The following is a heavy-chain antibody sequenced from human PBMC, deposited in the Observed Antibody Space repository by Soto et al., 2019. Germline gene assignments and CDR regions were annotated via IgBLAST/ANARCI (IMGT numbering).Heavy chain of an antibody. D-gene: IGHD1-20*01. CDR3: ARSGYNWNDIRFDS. Sequence: WEPLPVPNTVVGGYLGGYCGRWIRQPPGKGLEWIGYIYYSGNTNYNPSLKSRVTISVDASKNQFSLKLSSVTAADTAVYYCARSGYNWNDIRFDSWGQGTLVTVSS. CDR1: GGYLGGYC. J-gene: IGHJ4*02. V-gene: IGHV4-59*08. CDR2: IYYSGNT.